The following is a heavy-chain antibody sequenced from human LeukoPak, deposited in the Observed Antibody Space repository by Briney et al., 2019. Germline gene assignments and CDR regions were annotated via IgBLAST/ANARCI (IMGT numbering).Heavy chain of an antibody. V-gene: IGHV1-69*06. CDR2: IIPIFGTA. Sequence: ASVKVSCKASGGTFSSYAISWVRQAPGQGLEWMGGIIPIFGTANYAQKFQGRVTITADKSTSTAYMELSSLRSEDTAVYYCARGPGTNYWFDPWGQGTLVTVSS. J-gene: IGHJ5*02. CDR1: GGTFSSYA. D-gene: IGHD1-1*01. CDR3: ARGPGTNYWFDP.